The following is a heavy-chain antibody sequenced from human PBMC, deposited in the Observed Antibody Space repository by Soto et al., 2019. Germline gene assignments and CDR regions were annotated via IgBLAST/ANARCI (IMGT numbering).Heavy chain of an antibody. CDR1: GFTFSSYG. J-gene: IGHJ4*02. Sequence: GGSLRLSCAASGFTFSSYGMHWVRQAPGKGLEWVAVISYDGSNKYYADSVKGRFTISRDNAKNTLYLQMNSLRAEDTALYYCARDTDGLHYWGQGTMVTVSS. CDR2: ISYDGSNK. V-gene: IGHV3-30*03. CDR3: ARDTDGLHY.